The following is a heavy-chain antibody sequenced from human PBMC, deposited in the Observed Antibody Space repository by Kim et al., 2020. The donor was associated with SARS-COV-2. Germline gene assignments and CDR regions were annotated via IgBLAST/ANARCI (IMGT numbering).Heavy chain of an antibody. CDR1: GFTFSSYG. D-gene: IGHD4-17*01. V-gene: IGHV3-30*18. J-gene: IGHJ6*02. CDR2: ISYDGSNK. Sequence: GGSLRLSCAASGFTFSSYGMHWVRQAPGKGLEWVAVISYDGSNKYYADSVKGRFTISRDNSKNTLYLQMNSLGAEDTAVYYCAKDTTVTTPDYYYGMDVWGQGTTVTVSS. CDR3: AKDTTVTTPDYYYGMDV.